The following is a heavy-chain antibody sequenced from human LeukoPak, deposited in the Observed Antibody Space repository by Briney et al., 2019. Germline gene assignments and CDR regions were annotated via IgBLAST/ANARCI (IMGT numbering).Heavy chain of an antibody. CDR3: ARDLVSSSWYDWYFDL. V-gene: IGHV3-64*01. J-gene: IGHJ2*01. CDR2: ISSNGGST. Sequence: GGSLRLSCAASGFTFSSYAMHWVRQAPGKGLEYGLAISSNGGSTYYANSGKVRFTISRDNSKNTLYLQMGSRRAEDMAVYYCARDLVSSSWYDWYFDLWGRGTLVTVSS. CDR1: GFTFSSYA. D-gene: IGHD6-13*01.